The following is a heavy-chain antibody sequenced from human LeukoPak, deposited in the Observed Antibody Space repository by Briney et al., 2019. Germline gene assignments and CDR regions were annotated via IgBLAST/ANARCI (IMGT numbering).Heavy chain of an antibody. CDR2: IYTSGST. CDR1: GGSISSGSYY. CDR3: ARDRVTIFGVVPYDY. J-gene: IGHJ4*02. D-gene: IGHD3-3*01. Sequence: SQTLSLTCTDSGGSISSGSYYWSWIRQPAGKGLEWIGRIYTSGSTNYNPSLKSRVPISVDTSKNQFSLKLSSVTAADTAVYYCARDRVTIFGVVPYDYWGQGTLVTVSS. V-gene: IGHV4-61*02.